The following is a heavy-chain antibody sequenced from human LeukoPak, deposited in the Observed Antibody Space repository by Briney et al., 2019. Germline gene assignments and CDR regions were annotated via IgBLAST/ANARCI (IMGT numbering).Heavy chain of an antibody. J-gene: IGHJ4*02. V-gene: IGHV3-33*01. CDR2: IWYDGSNK. CDR1: GFTFSSYG. Sequence: GGSLRLSCAASGFTFSSYGMHWVRQAPGKGLEWVAVIWYDGSNKYYADSVKGRFTISRDNSKNTLYLQMNSLRAEDTAVYYCARDGHDYGAPEDYWGQGTLVTVSS. CDR3: ARDGHDYGAPEDY. D-gene: IGHD4-17*01.